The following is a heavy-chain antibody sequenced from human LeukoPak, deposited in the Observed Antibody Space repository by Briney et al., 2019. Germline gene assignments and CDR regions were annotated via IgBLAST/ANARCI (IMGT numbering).Heavy chain of an antibody. Sequence: SQTLSLTCTVSGGSISSGSYYWSWIRQPAGKGLEWIGRIYTSGSTNYNPSLKSRVTISVDTSKNQFSLKLTSVTAADTAVYFCAHSGKYYDFDYWGQGTLVTVSS. V-gene: IGHV4-61*02. CDR3: AHSGKYYDFDY. CDR1: GGSISSGSYY. J-gene: IGHJ4*02. CDR2: IYTSGST. D-gene: IGHD1-26*01.